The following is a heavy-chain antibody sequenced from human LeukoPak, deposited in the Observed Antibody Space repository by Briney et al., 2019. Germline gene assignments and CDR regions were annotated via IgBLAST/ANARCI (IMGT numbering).Heavy chain of an antibody. CDR2: TLYNGNT. J-gene: IGHJ4*02. Sequence: SETLSLTCTVSGGSISSYYWSWIRQPPGKGLEWIGYTLYNGNTNCNPSLKSRVTISLDSAKNQFSLKLSSVTAADTAVYYCARHIYRTFYFDYWGQGALVTVSS. CDR3: ARHIYRTFYFDY. V-gene: IGHV4-59*08. CDR1: GGSISSYY. D-gene: IGHD1-14*01.